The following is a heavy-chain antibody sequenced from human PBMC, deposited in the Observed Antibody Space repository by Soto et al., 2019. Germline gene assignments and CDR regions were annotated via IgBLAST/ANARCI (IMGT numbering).Heavy chain of an antibody. J-gene: IGHJ3*02. CDR3: AAGALPEEFDAFDI. CDR1: GITFSSNY. V-gene: IGHV3-66*01. Sequence: PGGSLRLSCAASGITFSSNYMSWVRQAPGKGLDWVSVIYRNGKTYYADSVKGRFIISRDNSKNTLYLQMNSLRADDTAVYYCAAGALPEEFDAFDIWGQGTMVTVSS. CDR2: IYRNGKT. D-gene: IGHD3-10*01.